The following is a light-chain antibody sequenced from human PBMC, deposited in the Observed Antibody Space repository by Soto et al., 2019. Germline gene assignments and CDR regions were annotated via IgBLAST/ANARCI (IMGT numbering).Light chain of an antibody. CDR3: SSYTSSSTLVL. CDR1: SSDVGDYNS. Sequence: QSALTQPASVSGSPGQSITISCTGSSSDVGDYNSVSWYQQHPGKAPKLVIYDVTDRPSGVSDRFSGSKSGNTASLTISGLQAEDEDDNYCSSYTSSSTLVLFGGGTKLTVL. V-gene: IGLV2-14*01. CDR2: DVT. J-gene: IGLJ2*01.